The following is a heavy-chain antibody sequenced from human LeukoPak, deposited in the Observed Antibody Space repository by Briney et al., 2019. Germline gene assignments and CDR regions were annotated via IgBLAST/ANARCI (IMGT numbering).Heavy chain of an antibody. CDR3: ARNGGEAAAASDY. CDR1: GDSITNNNCY. Sequence: PSETPSLTCTVSGDSITNNNCYWGWVRQPPGKGLEWIGFIYYSGSTNYNPSLKSRVTISVDTSKNQFSLKLNSVTAADTAVYFCARNGGEAAAASDYWGQGTLVTVSS. J-gene: IGHJ4*02. V-gene: IGHV4-61*05. D-gene: IGHD6-13*01. CDR2: IYYSGST.